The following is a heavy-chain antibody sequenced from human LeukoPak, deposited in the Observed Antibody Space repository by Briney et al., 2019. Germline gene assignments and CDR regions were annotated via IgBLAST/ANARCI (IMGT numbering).Heavy chain of an antibody. D-gene: IGHD5-18*01. J-gene: IGHJ4*02. CDR2: ISGDGERK. Sequence: GGSLRLSCAASGFIFSNYAMSWVRQAPGKGLEWVSGISGDGERKYHADSVMGRFTISRDNSKNTLYLQMSSLRAEDTAVYYCAKDGSGITAMAKGAIDYWGQGTLVTVSS. CDR1: GFIFSNYA. CDR3: AKDGSGITAMAKGAIDY. V-gene: IGHV3-23*01.